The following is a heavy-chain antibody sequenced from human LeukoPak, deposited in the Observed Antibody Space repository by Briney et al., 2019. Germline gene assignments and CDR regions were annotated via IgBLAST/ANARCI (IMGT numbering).Heavy chain of an antibody. V-gene: IGHV1-18*01. CDR2: ISAYNGNT. D-gene: IGHD3-22*01. J-gene: IGHJ5*02. Sequence: ASVKVSCKASGYTFTSYGISWVRQAPGQGLEWMGWISAYNGNTNYAQKLQGRVTMTTDTSTSTAYMELRSLRSDDTAVYYCAREPYYYDSSGYWFDPWGQGTLVTVSS. CDR1: GYTFTSYG. CDR3: AREPYYYDSSGYWFDP.